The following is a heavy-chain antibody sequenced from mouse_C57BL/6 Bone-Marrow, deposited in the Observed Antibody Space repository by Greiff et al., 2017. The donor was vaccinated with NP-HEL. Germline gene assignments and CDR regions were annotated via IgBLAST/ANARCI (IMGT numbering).Heavy chain of an antibody. D-gene: IGHD1-1*01. J-gene: IGHJ3*01. CDR2: IYPGDGDT. CDR1: GYAFSSSW. CDR3: ANYYGSSYAWFAY. Sequence: VKLMESGPELVKPGASVKISCKASGYAFSSSWMNWVKQRPGKGLEWIGRIYPGDGDTNYNGKFKGKATLTADKSSSTAYMQLSSLTSEDSAVYFCANYYGSSYAWFAYWGQGTLVTVSA. V-gene: IGHV1-82*01.